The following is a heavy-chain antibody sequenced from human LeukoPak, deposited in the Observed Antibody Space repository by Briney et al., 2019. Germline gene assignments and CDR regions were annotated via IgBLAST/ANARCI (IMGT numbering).Heavy chain of an antibody. CDR1: GYSISSSNW. Sequence: SETLSLTCAVSGYSISSSNWWGWIRQPPGKGLEWIGYIFYSGSAYYNPSLKSRVTMSIDTSKNQFSLKLTSVTAADASVYFCARGFCRGQSCYSAEYFQHWGQGTLVTVSS. J-gene: IGHJ1*01. V-gene: IGHV4-28*01. D-gene: IGHD2-15*01. CDR3: ARGFCRGQSCYSAEYFQH. CDR2: IFYSGSA.